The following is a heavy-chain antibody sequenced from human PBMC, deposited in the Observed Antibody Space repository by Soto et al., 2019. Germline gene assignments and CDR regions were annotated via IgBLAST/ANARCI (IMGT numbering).Heavy chain of an antibody. CDR1: GGTFSSYT. J-gene: IGHJ5*02. D-gene: IGHD3-22*01. V-gene: IGHV1-69*02. CDR3: XXGRSTXIXVXXXAPDWFDP. Sequence: QVQLVQSGAEVKKPGSSVKVSCKASGGTFSSYTISWVRQAPGQGLEWMGRIIPILGIANYAQKFQGRVTITADKSTXXXXXXLXXXXSEXXXXXXCXXGRSTXIXVXXXAPDWFDPWGQGTLVTVSS. CDR2: IIPILGIA.